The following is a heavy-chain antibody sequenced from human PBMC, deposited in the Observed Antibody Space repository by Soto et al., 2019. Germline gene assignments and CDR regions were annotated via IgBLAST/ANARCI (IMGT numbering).Heavy chain of an antibody. V-gene: IGHV3-48*03. D-gene: IGHD3-22*01. CDR1: GFTFSSYE. J-gene: IGHJ3*02. CDR3: ARVYYYDSSGYNAGAFDI. Sequence: GGSLRLSXAASGFTFSSYEMNWVRQAPGKGLEWVSYISSSGSTIYYADSVKGRFTISRDNAKNSLYLQMNSLRAEDTAVYYCARVYYYDSSGYNAGAFDIWGQGTMVTVSS. CDR2: ISSSGSTI.